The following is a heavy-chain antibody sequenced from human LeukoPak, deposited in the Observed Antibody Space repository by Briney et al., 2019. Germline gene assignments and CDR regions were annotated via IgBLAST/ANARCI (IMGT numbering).Heavy chain of an antibody. D-gene: IGHD3/OR15-3a*01. CDR3: AKAGLGQKRGGFDY. V-gene: IGHV3-23*01. CDR1: GFMFNNYA. J-gene: IGHJ4*02. Sequence: GGSLRLSCAASGFMFNNYAMNWVRQAPGKGLEGVSAITAGGDETYYADSVRGRFTISRDNSKSALYLLVNSLRADDTAAYYCAKAGLGQKRGGFDYWGQGTLVTVSS. CDR2: ITAGGDET.